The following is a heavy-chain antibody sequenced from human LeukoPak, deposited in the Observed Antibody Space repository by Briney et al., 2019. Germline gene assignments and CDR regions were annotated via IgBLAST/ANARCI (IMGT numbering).Heavy chain of an antibody. V-gene: IGHV4-30-4*01. CDR1: GGSISSGDYY. CDR3: ARVRPQGGYY. J-gene: IGHJ4*02. D-gene: IGHD3-16*01. Sequence: SETLSLTCTVSGGSISSGDYYWSSIRQPPGKCLEWIGYIYYSGSTSYNPSLKSRVTISVDTSKNQFSLKLSSVTAAHTAVYYCARVRPQGGYYWGEGTLVTVSS. CDR2: IYYSGST.